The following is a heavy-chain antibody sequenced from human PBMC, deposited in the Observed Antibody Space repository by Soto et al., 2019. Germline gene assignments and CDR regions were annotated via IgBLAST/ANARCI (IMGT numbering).Heavy chain of an antibody. CDR3: ARDHSDQLGFGGGFDP. Sequence: QVQLQESGPRLVQPSETLSLICSVSGGSIGGYYWSWIRQPAGKGLEWIGRIYGSGSVDYHPSLKRRVTMSVDTSKNHFSLKLSSGTAADTAVYYGARDHSDQLGFGGGFDPWGQGILVTVSA. D-gene: IGHD3-16*01. J-gene: IGHJ5*02. CDR1: GGSIGGYY. V-gene: IGHV4-4*07. CDR2: IYGSGSV.